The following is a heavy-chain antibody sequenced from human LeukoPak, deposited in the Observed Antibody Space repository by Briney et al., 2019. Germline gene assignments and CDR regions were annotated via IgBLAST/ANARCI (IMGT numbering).Heavy chain of an antibody. V-gene: IGHV3-7*01. D-gene: IGHD1-1*01. CDR3: AIWTSVNY. J-gene: IGHJ4*02. CDR2: MDPSGSQK. Sequence: PGGSLRLSCAASGFTFSSHWMGWVRQAPGKGLEWVANMDPSGSQKRYVDSVKGRFIISKDNPGASLYLDMYNLRAEDTAIYYCAIWTSVNYWGQGTLVTVSS. CDR1: GFTFSSHW.